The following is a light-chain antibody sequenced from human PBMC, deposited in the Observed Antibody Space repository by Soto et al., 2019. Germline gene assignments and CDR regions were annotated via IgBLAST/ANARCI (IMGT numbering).Light chain of an antibody. CDR3: SSYTTSSTVI. J-gene: IGLJ2*01. CDR2: AVS. Sequence: QSALTQPASVSGSPGQSITISCTGTSSDVGDHNYVSWYQQQPGKAPKLMIYAVSNRPSGVSNRFSGSKSGNTASLTISGLQAEDEDDYYCSSYTTSSTVIVGGGTKLTVL. CDR1: SSDVGDHNY. V-gene: IGLV2-14*03.